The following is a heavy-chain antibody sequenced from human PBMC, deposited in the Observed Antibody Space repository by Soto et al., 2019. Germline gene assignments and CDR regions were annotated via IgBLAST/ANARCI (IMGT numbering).Heavy chain of an antibody. J-gene: IGHJ4*02. CDR3: GRGRSGQIVVFY. Sequence: ASVKVSCKASGYTFTGHYIHWVRQAPEQGPEWIGEIGPESGATRFAQKFQGRVTMTRDMSITTVYMELNNLTPDDTAAYYCGRGRSGQIVVFYWGQGTPVTVS. CDR2: IGPESGAT. CDR1: GYTFTGHY. V-gene: IGHV1-2*02. D-gene: IGHD5-12*01.